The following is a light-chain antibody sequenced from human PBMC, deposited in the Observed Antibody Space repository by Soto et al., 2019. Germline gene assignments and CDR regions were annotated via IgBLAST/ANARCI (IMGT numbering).Light chain of an antibody. V-gene: IGKV3-20*01. Sequence: EIVLTQSPGPLSLSPGERATLSCRASQSVGSSYLVWYQQKPGQAPRLLIYGASSRVAGIPDRFSGSGSGTDFTLTISRLEPEDFAVYYCQQYGSSPITFGQGTRLEIK. J-gene: IGKJ5*01. CDR1: QSVGSSY. CDR3: QQYGSSPIT. CDR2: GAS.